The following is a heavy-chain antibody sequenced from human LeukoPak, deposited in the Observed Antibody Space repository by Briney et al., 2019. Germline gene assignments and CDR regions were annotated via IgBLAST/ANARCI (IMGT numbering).Heavy chain of an antibody. Sequence: PSQTLSLTCTVSGGSISSGSYYWSWIRQPAGKGLEWIGRIYTSGSTNYNPSLKSRVTISVDTSKNQSSLKLSSVTAADTAVYYCARDVQAVAGERRAQYYFDYWGQGTLVTVSS. J-gene: IGHJ4*02. D-gene: IGHD6-19*01. CDR2: IYTSGST. V-gene: IGHV4-61*02. CDR3: ARDVQAVAGERRAQYYFDY. CDR1: GGSISSGSYY.